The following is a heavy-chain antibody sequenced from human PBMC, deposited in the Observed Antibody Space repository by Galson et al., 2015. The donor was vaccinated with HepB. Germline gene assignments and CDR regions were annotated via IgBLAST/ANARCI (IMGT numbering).Heavy chain of an antibody. Sequence: SLRLSCAASGFTFSHELMNWVRQAPGKGLGWISYIKSNGDSNYAGSVKGRFTISRDNDKNSLFLQMNGLRDEDTAVYYCAKDGRRGYNMDVWGQGTTVTVSS. V-gene: IGHV3-48*02. D-gene: IGHD2-2*02. J-gene: IGHJ6*02. CDR3: AKDGRRGYNMDV. CDR2: IKSNGDS. CDR1: GFTFSHEL.